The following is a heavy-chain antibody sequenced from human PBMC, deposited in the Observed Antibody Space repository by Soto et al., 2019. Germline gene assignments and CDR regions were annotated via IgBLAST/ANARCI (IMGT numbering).Heavy chain of an antibody. CDR3: AVPYYDILTGPYPPPDYYYGMDV. V-gene: IGHV1-58*01. CDR1: GFTFTSSA. D-gene: IGHD3-9*01. J-gene: IGHJ6*01. CDR2: IVVGSGNT. Sequence: QMQLVQSGPEVKKPGTSVKVSCKASGFTFTSSAVQWVRQARGQRLEWIGWIVVGSGNTNYAQKFQERVTITRDMSTSTAYMELSSLRSEDTAVYYCAVPYYDILTGPYPPPDYYYGMDVW.